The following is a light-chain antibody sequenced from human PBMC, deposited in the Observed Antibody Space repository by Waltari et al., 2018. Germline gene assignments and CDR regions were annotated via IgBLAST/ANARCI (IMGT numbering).Light chain of an antibody. CDR3: QQYDNLPLT. J-gene: IGKJ4*01. Sequence: DIQMTQSPSSLSASVGDRVTITGLTSQEISNYLNWYQQKPGKAPKLLIYDASNLETGVPSRFSGSGSGTDFTFTISSLQPEDIATYYCQQYDNLPLTFGGGTKVEIK. CDR2: DAS. CDR1: QEISNY. V-gene: IGKV1-33*01.